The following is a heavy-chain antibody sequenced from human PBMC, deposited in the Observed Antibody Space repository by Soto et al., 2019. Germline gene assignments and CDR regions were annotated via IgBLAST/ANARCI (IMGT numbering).Heavy chain of an antibody. V-gene: IGHV1-8*01. CDR3: ARTLEGNYYYYMDV. D-gene: IGHD1-1*01. J-gene: IGHJ6*03. CDR1: GYTFTSYD. Sequence: ASVKVSCKASGYTFTSYDINWVRQATGQGLEWMGWMNPNSGNTGNAQKFQGRATMTRNNSISTAYMELSSLGSEDTAVYYCARTLEGNYYYYMDVWGKGTTVTVSS. CDR2: MNPNSGNT.